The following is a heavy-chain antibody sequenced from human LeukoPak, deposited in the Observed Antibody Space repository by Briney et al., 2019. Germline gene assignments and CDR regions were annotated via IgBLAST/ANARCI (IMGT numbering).Heavy chain of an antibody. V-gene: IGHV1-2*02. CDR1: GYSFTAYY. D-gene: IGHD3-9*01. Sequence: ASVKVSCKASGYSFTAYYMHWVRQAPGQGLEWMGWINPNSGGTNYAQKFQGRVTMTRDTSITTAYMEMSRLRSDDTAMYYCARSPHILTGENFDYWGQGTLVTVSS. CDR2: INPNSGGT. CDR3: ARSPHILTGENFDY. J-gene: IGHJ4*02.